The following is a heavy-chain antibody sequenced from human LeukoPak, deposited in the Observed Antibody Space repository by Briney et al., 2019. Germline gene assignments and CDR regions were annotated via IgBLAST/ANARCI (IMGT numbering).Heavy chain of an antibody. D-gene: IGHD3-10*01. CDR2: ISYDGSNK. Sequence: GRSLRPSCAASGFTFSSYGMHWVRQAPGKGLEWVAVISYDGSNKYYADSVKGRFTISRDNSKNTLYLQMNSLRAEDTAVYYCAKDRGPYGSGSYGLDYWGQGTLVTVSS. CDR3: AKDRGPYGSGSYGLDY. V-gene: IGHV3-30*18. J-gene: IGHJ4*02. CDR1: GFTFSSYG.